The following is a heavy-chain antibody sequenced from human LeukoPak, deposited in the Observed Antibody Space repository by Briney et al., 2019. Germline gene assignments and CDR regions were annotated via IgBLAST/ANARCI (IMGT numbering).Heavy chain of an antibody. V-gene: IGHV4-59*01. CDR2: IYYSGST. CDR3: ARVGCSGGRCRGYWFDP. J-gene: IGHJ5*02. D-gene: IGHD2-15*01. CDR1: GGSISSYY. Sequence: PSETLSLTCTVSGGSISSYYWSWIRQPPGKGLEWIGYIYYSGSTNYNPSLKSRVTISVDTSKNQFSLKLSSVTAADTAVYYCARVGCSGGRCRGYWFDPWGQGTLVTVSA.